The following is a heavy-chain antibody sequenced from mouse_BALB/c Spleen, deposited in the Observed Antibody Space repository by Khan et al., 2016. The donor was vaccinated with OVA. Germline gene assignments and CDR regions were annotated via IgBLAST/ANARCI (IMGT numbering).Heavy chain of an antibody. D-gene: IGHD2-10*02. J-gene: IGHJ2*01. V-gene: IGHV3-2*02. CDR1: GYSITSDYA. CDR2: ISYSGNT. Sequence: EVQLVESGPGLVKPSQSLSLTCTVTGYSITSDYAWNWLRQFPGNKLEWMGFISYSGNTKYTPSLKSRISVTRDTSKNQFFLQLNSVTTEDTATYYCARVYGGDFDYWGQGTTLTVSS. CDR3: ARVYGGDFDY.